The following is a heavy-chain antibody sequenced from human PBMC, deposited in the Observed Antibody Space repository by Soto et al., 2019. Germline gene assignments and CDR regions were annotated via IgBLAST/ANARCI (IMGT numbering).Heavy chain of an antibody. Sequence: SLRLSCAASGFTFSSYGMHWVRQAPGKGLEWVAVISYDGSNKYYADSVKGRFTISRDNSKNTLYLQMNSLRAEDTAVYYCAKDEYYDSSGYYYVEGFDYWGQGTLVTVSS. D-gene: IGHD3-22*01. V-gene: IGHV3-30*18. CDR1: GFTFSSYG. CDR2: ISYDGSNK. J-gene: IGHJ4*02. CDR3: AKDEYYDSSGYYYVEGFDY.